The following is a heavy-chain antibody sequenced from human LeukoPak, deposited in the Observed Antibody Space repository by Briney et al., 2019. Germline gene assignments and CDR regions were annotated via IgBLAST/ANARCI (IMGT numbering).Heavy chain of an antibody. D-gene: IGHD1-14*01. J-gene: IGHJ4*02. CDR3: ARDGTSPDDY. CDR1: GYTFSNFG. V-gene: IGHV1-18*01. CDR2: ISGNNDNP. Sequence: GASVRVSCKASGYTFSNFGINWVRQAPGQGLEWMGWISGNNDNPNYGQKFQGRFTVTTDSSTNTAYMELRNLRFDDTAVYYCARDGTSPDDYWGQGTLVTVSS.